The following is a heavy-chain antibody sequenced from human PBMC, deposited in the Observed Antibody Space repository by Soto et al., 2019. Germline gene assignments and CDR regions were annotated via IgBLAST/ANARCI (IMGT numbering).Heavy chain of an antibody. J-gene: IGHJ6*02. CDR1: GFTFDDYT. V-gene: IGHV3-43*01. CDR2: ISWDGGST. Sequence: GGSLRLSCAASGFTFDDYTMHWVRQAPGKGLEWVSLISWDGGSTYYADSVKGRFTISRDNSKNSLYLQMNSLRTEDTALYYCAKDYYDMASHTKNYYGMDVWGQGTTVTVSS. CDR3: AKDYYDMASHTKNYYGMDV. D-gene: IGHD3-22*01.